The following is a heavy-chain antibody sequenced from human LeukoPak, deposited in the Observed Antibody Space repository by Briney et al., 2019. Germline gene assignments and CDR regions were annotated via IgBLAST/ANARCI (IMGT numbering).Heavy chain of an antibody. CDR3: ARDGLFWYVY. D-gene: IGHD2-8*02. V-gene: IGHV3-7*01. CDR2: IKQDGSET. CDR1: GSTFSSYW. J-gene: IGHJ4*02. Sequence: PGGSLRLSCAASGSTFSSYWMTWVRQAPGKGLEWVANIKQDGSETYYVDSVKGRFTISRDNAKNSLYLRMNSLRAEDTAVYYCARDGLFWYVYWGQGTLVTVSS.